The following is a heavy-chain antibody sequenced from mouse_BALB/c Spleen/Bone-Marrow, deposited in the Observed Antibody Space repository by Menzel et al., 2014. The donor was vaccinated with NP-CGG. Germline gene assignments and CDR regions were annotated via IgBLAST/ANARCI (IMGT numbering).Heavy chain of an antibody. CDR1: GYAFSLYW. J-gene: IGHJ2*01. CDR3: ARGGISIDY. CDR2: IYPGDDDT. V-gene: IGHV1-80*01. Sequence: VQLQQSGAELVRPGPSVKISCKASGYAFSLYWVNWVKQRPGQGLEWIGQIYPGDDDTDYNGKFKGKATLTADRSSSTAYMQLGSLTSEDSAVYFCARGGISIDYWGHGTTLTVSS.